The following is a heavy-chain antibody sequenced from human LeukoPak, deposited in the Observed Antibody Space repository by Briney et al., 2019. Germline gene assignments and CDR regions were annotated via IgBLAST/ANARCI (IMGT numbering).Heavy chain of an antibody. Sequence: PGGSLRLSCVASGFIVSDNYMSWVRQAPGKGLEWVSAFYSDGSTYYVDSVKGRFIISRDDSKNTVYLQMNSLRAEDTAVYYCATTWDSYYDFWSGYSSWDYWGQGTLVTVSS. D-gene: IGHD3-3*01. CDR2: FYSDGST. CDR3: ATTWDSYYDFWSGYSSWDY. V-gene: IGHV3-53*01. CDR1: GFIVSDNY. J-gene: IGHJ4*02.